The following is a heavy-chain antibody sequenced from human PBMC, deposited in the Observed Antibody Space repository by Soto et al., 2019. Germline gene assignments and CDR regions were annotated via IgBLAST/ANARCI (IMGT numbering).Heavy chain of an antibody. CDR3: AKDVAYYGGNSMGAFDI. V-gene: IGHV3-30*18. J-gene: IGHJ3*02. D-gene: IGHD4-17*01. CDR2: ISYDGSNK. Sequence: GSLRLSCAASGLTFSSYGMHWVRQAPGKGLEWVAVISYDGSNKYYADSVKGRFTISRDNSKNTLYLQMNSLRAEDTAVYYCAKDVAYYGGNSMGAFDIWGQGTMVTVSS. CDR1: GLTFSSYG.